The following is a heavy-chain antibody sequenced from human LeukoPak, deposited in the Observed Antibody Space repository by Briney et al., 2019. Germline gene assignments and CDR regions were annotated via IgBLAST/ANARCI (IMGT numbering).Heavy chain of an antibody. V-gene: IGHV4-59*01. Sequence: SETLSLTCTVSGGSITDYYWGWIRQPPGKGLEWIGYDYYSGSRNYNPSLKSRVTISVDTSKNQFSLKMSSVTAADTAVYYCARDLKLDGSSGYYAFDIWGQGTMVTVSS. CDR3: ARDLKLDGSSGYYAFDI. CDR2: DYYSGSR. CDR1: GGSITDYY. J-gene: IGHJ3*02. D-gene: IGHD3-22*01.